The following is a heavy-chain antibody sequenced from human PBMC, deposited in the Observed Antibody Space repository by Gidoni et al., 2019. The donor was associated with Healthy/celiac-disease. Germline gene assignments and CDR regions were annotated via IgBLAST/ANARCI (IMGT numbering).Heavy chain of an antibody. CDR1: GGSFSGYY. D-gene: IGHD5-12*01. CDR2: SNHSGST. J-gene: IGHJ4*02. V-gene: IGHV4-34*01. Sequence: QVQLQQWGAGLLKPSETLSITCAVYGGSFSGYYWSWFRQPPGKGLEWIGESNHSGSTNYNPSLKSRVTISVDTSKNQFSLKLSSVTAADTAVYYCASSVEMATITGYWGQGTLVTVSS. CDR3: ASSVEMATITGY.